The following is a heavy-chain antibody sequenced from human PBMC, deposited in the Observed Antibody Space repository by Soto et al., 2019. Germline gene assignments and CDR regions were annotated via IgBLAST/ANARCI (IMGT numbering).Heavy chain of an antibody. CDR2: ISAYNGNT. CDR1: GYTFTSYG. CDR3: AGDGGGTIAAAGYYYYGMDV. J-gene: IGHJ6*02. D-gene: IGHD6-13*01. V-gene: IGHV1-18*01. Sequence: ASVKVSCKASGYTFTSYGISWVRQAPGQGLEWMGWISAYNGNTNYAQKLQGRVTMTTDTSTSTAYMELRSLRSDDTAVYYCAGDGGGTIAAAGYYYYGMDVWGQGTTVTVSS.